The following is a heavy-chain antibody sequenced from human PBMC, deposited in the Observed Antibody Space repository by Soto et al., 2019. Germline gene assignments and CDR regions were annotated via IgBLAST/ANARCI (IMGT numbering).Heavy chain of an antibody. CDR3: ARDRGYDSSGYYFM. V-gene: IGHV3-30*09. Sequence: QVQLVESGGGVVQPGRSLRLSCAASGFSFSSYAMHWVRQAPGKGLEWVALISYDGSNEYYAFSVKGRFAISRDNSKNTLYLQMSGLRAEDTALYYCARDRGYDSSGYYFMWGQGTLVTVSS. D-gene: IGHD3-22*01. CDR2: ISYDGSNE. CDR1: GFSFSSYA. J-gene: IGHJ4*02.